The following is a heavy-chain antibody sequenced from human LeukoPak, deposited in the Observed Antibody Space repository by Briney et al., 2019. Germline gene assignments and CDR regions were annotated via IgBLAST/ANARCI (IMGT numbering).Heavy chain of an antibody. Sequence: SETLSLTCTVSGGSISSGGYYWSWIRQHPGKGLEWIGYIYYSGSTYYNPSLKSRVTISVDTSKNQFSLKLSSVTAADTAVYYCATLTPRYSRGTVDYWGQGTLVTVSS. CDR3: ATLTPRYSRGTVDY. J-gene: IGHJ4*02. CDR1: GGSISSGGYY. CDR2: IYYSGST. D-gene: IGHD4-11*01. V-gene: IGHV4-31*03.